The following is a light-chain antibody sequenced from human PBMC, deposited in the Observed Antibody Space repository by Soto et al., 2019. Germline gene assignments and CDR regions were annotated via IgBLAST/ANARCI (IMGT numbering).Light chain of an antibody. CDR2: GVS. CDR3: LQYGSSPWT. CDR1: QSVSSNY. J-gene: IGKJ1*01. V-gene: IGKV3-20*01. Sequence: EIVLTQPPGTLSLSPGERATLSCRASQSVSSNYLAWYQQKPGQAPRLLMYGVSSRATGIPDRFSGSGSGTDFTLTISRLEPEDFAVYYCLQYGSSPWTFGQGTKVEIK.